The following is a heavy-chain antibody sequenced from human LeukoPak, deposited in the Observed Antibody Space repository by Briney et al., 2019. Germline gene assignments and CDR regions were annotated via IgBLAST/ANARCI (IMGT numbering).Heavy chain of an antibody. Sequence: GGSLRLSCAASGSTFDDYAMHWVRQAPGKGLEWVSGISWNSGSIGYADSVKGRFTISRDNAKNSLYLQMNSLRAGDTALYYCAKDSQDYGGNSGYFDYWGQGTLVTVSS. V-gene: IGHV3-9*01. D-gene: IGHD4-23*01. J-gene: IGHJ4*02. CDR3: AKDSQDYGGNSGYFDY. CDR2: ISWNSGSI. CDR1: GSTFDDYA.